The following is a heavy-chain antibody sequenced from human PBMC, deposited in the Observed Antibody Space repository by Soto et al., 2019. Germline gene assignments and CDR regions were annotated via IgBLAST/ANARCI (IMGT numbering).Heavy chain of an antibody. V-gene: IGHV4-39*01. CDR3: ARRITWSGYYRDYYYYGMDV. Sequence: SETLSLTCTVSGGSISSSSYYWGWIRQPPGKGLEWIGSIYYSGSTYYNPSLKSRVTISVDTSKNQFSLKLSSVTAADTAVYYCARRITWSGYYRDYYYYGMDVWGQGTTVTVSS. CDR1: GGSISSSSYY. D-gene: IGHD3-3*01. CDR2: IYYSGST. J-gene: IGHJ6*02.